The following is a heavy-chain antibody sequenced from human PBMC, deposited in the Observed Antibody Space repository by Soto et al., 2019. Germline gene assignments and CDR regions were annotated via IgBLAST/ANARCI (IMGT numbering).Heavy chain of an antibody. CDR3: ARDSGIRYNWFDP. Sequence: PSETLSLTCTVSGGSISSGGYYWSWIRQHPGKGLEWIGYIYYSGSTYYNPSLKSRVTISVDTSKNQFSLKLSSVTAADTAVYYCARDSGIRYNWFDPWGQGTLVTVSS. CDR1: GGSISSGGYY. V-gene: IGHV4-31*03. J-gene: IGHJ5*02. CDR2: IYYSGST.